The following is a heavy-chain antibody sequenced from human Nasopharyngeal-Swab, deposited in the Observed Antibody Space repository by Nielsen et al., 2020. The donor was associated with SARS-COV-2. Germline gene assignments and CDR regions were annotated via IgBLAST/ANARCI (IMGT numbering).Heavy chain of an antibody. CDR1: GGSISSGDYY. D-gene: IGHD5-12*01. J-gene: IGHJ2*01. CDR2: IYYSGST. Sequence: SETLSLTCTVSGGSISSGDYYWSWIRQPPGKGLEWIGYIYYSGSTYYNPSPKSRVTISVDTSKNQFSLKLSSVTAADTAVYYCARLIVATSWYFDLWGRGTLVTVSS. V-gene: IGHV4-30-4*01. CDR3: ARLIVATSWYFDL.